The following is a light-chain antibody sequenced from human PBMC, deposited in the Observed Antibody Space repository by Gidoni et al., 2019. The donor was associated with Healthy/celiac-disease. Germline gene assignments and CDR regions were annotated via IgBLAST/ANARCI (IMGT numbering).Light chain of an antibody. Sequence: EIVLTQSPGTLPLSPGERATLSCRASQSVSSSYLAWYQQKPGQAPRLRIYGASSRATGIPDRFSGSGSGTDFTLTISRLEPEDFAGYYCQQYGSSPYTFGQGTKLEIK. CDR3: QQYGSSPYT. CDR2: GAS. V-gene: IGKV3-20*01. CDR1: QSVSSSY. J-gene: IGKJ2*01.